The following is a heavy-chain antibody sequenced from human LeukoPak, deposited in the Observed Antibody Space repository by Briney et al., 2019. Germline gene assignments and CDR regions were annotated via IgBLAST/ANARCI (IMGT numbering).Heavy chain of an antibody. V-gene: IGHV4-4*07. J-gene: IGHJ3*02. D-gene: IGHD3-10*01. CDR1: GGSISSYY. CDR2: IYTSGST. Sequence: PSETLSLTCTVSGGSISSYYWSWIRPPAGKGLEWIGRIYTSGSTNYNPSLKSRVTMSVDTSKNQFSLKLSSVTAADTAVYYCAREREFITMVRGVAPNDAFDIWGQGTMVTVSS. CDR3: AREREFITMVRGVAPNDAFDI.